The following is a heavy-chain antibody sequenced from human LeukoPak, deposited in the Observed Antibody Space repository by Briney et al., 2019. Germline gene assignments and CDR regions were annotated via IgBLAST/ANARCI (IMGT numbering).Heavy chain of an antibody. D-gene: IGHD2-15*01. Sequence: ASVKVSCKASGYTFTSYDINWVRQATGQGLEWMGWMNPNSGNTGYAQKFQGRVTMTRDTSTSTVYMELSSLRSEDTAVYYCARDPTPATYCSGGSCHLGYWGQGTLVTVSS. CDR2: MNPNSGNT. V-gene: IGHV1-8*02. CDR1: GYTFTSYD. CDR3: ARDPTPATYCSGGSCHLGY. J-gene: IGHJ4*02.